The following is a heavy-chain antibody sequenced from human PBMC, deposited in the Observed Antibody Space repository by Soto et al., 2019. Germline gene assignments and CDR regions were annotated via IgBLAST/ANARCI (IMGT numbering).Heavy chain of an antibody. J-gene: IGHJ3*02. D-gene: IGHD2-21*02. CDR3: ARDYCGGDCYSVAFDI. CDR1: GYTFTSYG. V-gene: IGHV1-18*01. Sequence: ASVKVSCKASGYTFTSYGISWVRQAPGQGLEWMGWISAYNGNTKYAQKLQGRVTMTTDTSTSTAYMELRSLRSDDTAVYYCARDYCGGDCYSVAFDIWGQGTMVTVSS. CDR2: ISAYNGNT.